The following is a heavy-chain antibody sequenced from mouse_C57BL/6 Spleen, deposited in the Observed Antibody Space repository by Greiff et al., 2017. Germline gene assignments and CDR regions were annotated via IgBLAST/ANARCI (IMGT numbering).Heavy chain of an antibody. CDR3: LGVGYDGYYYFDY. J-gene: IGHJ2*01. V-gene: IGHV1-64*01. Sequence: QVQLKQPGAELVKPGASVKLSCKASGYTFTSYWMHWVKQRPGQGLEWIGMIHPNSGSTNYNEKFKSKATLTVDKSSSTAYMQLSSLTSEDSAVYYCLGVGYDGYYYFDYWGQGTTLTVSS. D-gene: IGHD2-3*01. CDR2: IHPNSGST. CDR1: GYTFTSYW.